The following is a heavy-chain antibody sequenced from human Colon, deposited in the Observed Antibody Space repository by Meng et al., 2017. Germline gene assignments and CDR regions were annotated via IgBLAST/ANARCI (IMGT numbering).Heavy chain of an antibody. Sequence: VPLRQSGPGLLKPSATLTLTCAINAGPFGGYYWRWIRQAPGKGLEWIGEINHSGDTHYNPSLTSRVSMSFDTSKKQFSLHLSSVTAADTAVYYCSSLLTLDYWGPGTLVTVSS. V-gene: IGHV4-34*02. CDR3: SSLLTLDY. CDR2: INHSGDT. D-gene: IGHD2-15*01. CDR1: AGPFGGYY. J-gene: IGHJ4*02.